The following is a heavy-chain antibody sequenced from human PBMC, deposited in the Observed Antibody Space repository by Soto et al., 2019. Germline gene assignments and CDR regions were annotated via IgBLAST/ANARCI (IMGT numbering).Heavy chain of an antibody. CDR1: GFFLSDYG. J-gene: IGHJ4*02. V-gene: IGHV3-33*01. CDR2: ISYDGSSE. CDR3: ARGGGLNQLLSGSDH. Sequence: QVQLVESGGGVVQPGGSLTLSCTASGFFLSDYGMHWVRQAPGKGLEWVAAISYDGSSEYYSDSVKDRFTTSRDNSKNTLYLQMNRLRVEDRAVYYCARGGGLNQLLSGSDHWGQGTLVTVSS. D-gene: IGHD2-2*01.